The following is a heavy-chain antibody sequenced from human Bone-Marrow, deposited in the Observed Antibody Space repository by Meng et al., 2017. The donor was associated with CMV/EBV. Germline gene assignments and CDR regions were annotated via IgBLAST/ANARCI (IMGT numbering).Heavy chain of an antibody. V-gene: IGHV3-74*01. CDR1: GFTFSSYW. CDR2: INSDGSST. D-gene: IGHD3-10*01. CDR3: ARRGGGFDY. Sequence: GESLKISCAASGFTFSSYWMHWVRQAPGKGLVWVSRINSDGSSTSYADSVKGRFTISRDNAKNTLYLQMNSLRAKDTAVYYCARRGGGFDYWGQGTLVTVSS. J-gene: IGHJ4*02.